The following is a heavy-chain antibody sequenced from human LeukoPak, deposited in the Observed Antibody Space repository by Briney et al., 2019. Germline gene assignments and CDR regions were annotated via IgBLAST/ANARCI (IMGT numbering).Heavy chain of an antibody. V-gene: IGHV4-34*01. CDR3: TRQPYYLDV. Sequence: SETLSLTCAVYGGSFSGYYWSWIRQPPGKGLEWIGEINHSGSTNYNPSLKSRVTISVDTSKNQFSLKLSSVTAADTAVYYCTRQPYYLDVWGKGTTVIISS. CDR1: GGSFSGYY. J-gene: IGHJ6*03. CDR2: INHSGST.